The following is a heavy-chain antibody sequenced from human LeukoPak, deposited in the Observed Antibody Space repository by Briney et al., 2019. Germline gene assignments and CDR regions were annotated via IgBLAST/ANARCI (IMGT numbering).Heavy chain of an antibody. J-gene: IGHJ4*02. V-gene: IGHV1-3*01. D-gene: IGHD6-13*01. CDR2: IYAGNGDT. CDR3: AREGFYSSSGYYFDY. Sequence: ASVKVSCKASGYTFTSYAIHWVRQAPGQRLEWMGRIYAGNGDTEYSQKFQGRVTITRDTSASTAYMALSSLSSEDTAVYYCAREGFYSSSGYYFDYWGQGTLVTVSS. CDR1: GYTFTSYA.